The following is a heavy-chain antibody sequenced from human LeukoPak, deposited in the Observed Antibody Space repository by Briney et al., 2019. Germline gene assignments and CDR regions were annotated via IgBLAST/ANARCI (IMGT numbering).Heavy chain of an antibody. V-gene: IGHV3-23*01. Sequence: GGSLRVSCAASGFTFSRYAMRWVRQAPGKGVEWVASFSGRGGSTYYADSVKGRFTISRDNSKNTLSLQMNSLRAEDAAIYYCAKVGVPATGGFHHWGQGTLVTVSS. CDR3: AKVGVPATGGFHH. D-gene: IGHD6-13*01. CDR1: GFTFSRYA. J-gene: IGHJ1*01. CDR2: FSGRGGST.